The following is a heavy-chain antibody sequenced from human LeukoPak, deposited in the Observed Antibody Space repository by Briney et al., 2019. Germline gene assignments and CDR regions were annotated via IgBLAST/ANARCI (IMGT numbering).Heavy chain of an antibody. CDR1: GGSISSYY. V-gene: IGHV4-59*01. J-gene: IGHJ3*02. CDR3: AREGFITGTSIDAFDI. Sequence: PQTLSLTCTVSGGSISSYYWSWIRQPPGKGLEWVGYIYYSGSTNYNPSLKSRVTISVDTSKNQFSLKLSSVTAADTAVYYCAREGFITGTSIDAFDIWGQGTMVTVSS. D-gene: IGHD1-20*01. CDR2: IYYSGST.